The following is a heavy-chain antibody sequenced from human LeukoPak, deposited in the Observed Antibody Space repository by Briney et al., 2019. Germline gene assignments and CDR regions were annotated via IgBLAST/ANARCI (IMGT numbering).Heavy chain of an antibody. Sequence: PGGSLRLSCAASGFTVSSNYMSWVRQAPGKGLEWVSVIYSGGSTYYADSVKGRFTISRHNSKNTLYLQMSSLSAEDTAVYYCAREGSSGWYSWFDPWGQGTLVTVSS. CDR1: GFTVSSNY. CDR2: IYSGGST. D-gene: IGHD6-19*01. CDR3: AREGSSGWYSWFDP. J-gene: IGHJ5*02. V-gene: IGHV3-53*04.